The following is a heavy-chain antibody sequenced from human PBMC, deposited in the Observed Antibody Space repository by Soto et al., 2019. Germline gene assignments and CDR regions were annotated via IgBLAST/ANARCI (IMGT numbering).Heavy chain of an antibody. CDR1: GGSISSYY. J-gene: IGHJ6*02. D-gene: IGHD6-13*01. Sequence: SETLSRTCTVSGGSISSYYWNCIRQPPGKGLEWIGYIYYSGSTNYNPSLKSRVTISLDTSKNQFSLKLSSVTAADTAVYYCASSNIAAAGFYYYGMDVWGRGTTVTVSS. CDR3: ASSNIAAAGFYYYGMDV. V-gene: IGHV4-59*01. CDR2: IYYSGST.